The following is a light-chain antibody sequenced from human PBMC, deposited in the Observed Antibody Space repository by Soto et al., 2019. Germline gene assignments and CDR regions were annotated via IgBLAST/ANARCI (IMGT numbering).Light chain of an antibody. CDR3: HKRQSWPRT. CDR1: QYINTR. V-gene: IGKV3-11*01. CDR2: QTS. Sequence: EIVLTHSPATLSSFPFYRVTLSFSASQYINTRLAWYQHRPGQAPRLLIYQTSIRAAGIPARFSASGTGTDFTLTISDVQPEDFAVYYCHKRQSWPRTFGQGTKVDIK. J-gene: IGKJ1*01.